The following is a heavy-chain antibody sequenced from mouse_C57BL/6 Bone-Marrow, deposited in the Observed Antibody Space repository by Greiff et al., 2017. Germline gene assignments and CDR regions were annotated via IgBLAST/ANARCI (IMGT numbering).Heavy chain of an antibody. D-gene: IGHD1-1*01. J-gene: IGHJ3*01. V-gene: IGHV5-6*02. CDR3: ARQRIVLRAWFAY. Sequence: EVMLVESGGDLVKPGGSLKLSCAASGFTFSSYGMSWVRQTPDKRLEWVATISSGGSYPYYPDSVKGRFTISRDNDKNTLYLQMISLKSEDTAIYYCARQRIVLRAWFAYWGQGTLVTVSA. CDR2: ISSGGSYP. CDR1: GFTFSSYG.